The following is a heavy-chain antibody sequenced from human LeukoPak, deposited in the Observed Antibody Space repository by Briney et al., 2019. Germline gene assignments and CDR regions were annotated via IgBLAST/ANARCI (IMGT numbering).Heavy chain of an antibody. CDR3: AKSYYHDSPGYYSSFDY. D-gene: IGHD3-22*01. Sequence: GGSLRLSCAASGFTFSSYAMSWVRQAPGKGLEWVSAISSSAAGTYYADSVKGRFTISRDNSKNTLFLQMNSLRAEDTAIFYCAKSYYHDSPGYYSSFDYWGQGTLVTVSS. CDR1: GFTFSSYA. V-gene: IGHV3-23*01. CDR2: ISSSAAGT. J-gene: IGHJ4*02.